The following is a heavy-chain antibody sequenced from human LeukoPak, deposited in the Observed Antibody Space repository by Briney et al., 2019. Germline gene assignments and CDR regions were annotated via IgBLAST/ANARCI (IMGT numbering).Heavy chain of an antibody. V-gene: IGHV3-23*01. CDR2: ISGSGGST. J-gene: IGHJ4*02. Sequence: GRSLRLSRAASGFTFSSYAMSWVRQAPGKGLEWVSAISGSGGSTYYADSVKGRFAISRDNAKNTVYLEMNSLRAEDTAVYYCVRGQLWSYYHDYWGQGTLVTVSS. CDR3: VRGQLWSYYHDY. CDR1: GFTFSSYA. D-gene: IGHD3-16*01.